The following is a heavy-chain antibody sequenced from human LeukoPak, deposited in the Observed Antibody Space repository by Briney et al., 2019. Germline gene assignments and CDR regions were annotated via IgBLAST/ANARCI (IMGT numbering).Heavy chain of an antibody. D-gene: IGHD2-2*01. CDR3: ARDNNIGYCSSTSCPPHYYGMDV. CDR2: ISSSSYI. Sequence: PGGSLRLSCAASGFTFSSYSMNWVRQAPGKGLEWVSSISSSSYIYYADSVKGRFTISRDNAKNSLYLQMNSLRAEDTAVYYCARDNNIGYCSSTSCPPHYYGMDVWGQGTTVTVSS. CDR1: GFTFSSYS. V-gene: IGHV3-21*01. J-gene: IGHJ6*02.